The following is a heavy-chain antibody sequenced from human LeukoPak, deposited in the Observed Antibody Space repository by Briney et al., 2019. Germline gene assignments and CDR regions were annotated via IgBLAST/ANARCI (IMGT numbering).Heavy chain of an antibody. V-gene: IGHV1-18*01. Sequence: RASVKVSCKASGYTFTSYGISWVRQAPGQGLEWMGWISAYNGNTNYAQKLQGRVTMTTDTSTSTAYMELRSLRSDDTAVYYCARSIPETYYYDSSGYQLSDYIDYWGQGTLVTVSS. CDR1: GYTFTSYG. D-gene: IGHD3-22*01. CDR2: ISAYNGNT. J-gene: IGHJ4*02. CDR3: ARSIPETYYYDSSGYQLSDYIDY.